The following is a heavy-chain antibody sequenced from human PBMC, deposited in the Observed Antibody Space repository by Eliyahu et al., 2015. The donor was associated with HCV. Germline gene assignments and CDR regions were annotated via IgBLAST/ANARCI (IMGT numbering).Heavy chain of an antibody. CDR2: INDSGTT. CDR3: ASVKEATIV. D-gene: IGHD1-26*01. Sequence: QVHLQQWGAGLLKPSXTXSLTCAVDGGSFSGYYWSWIRQPPGKGLEWIGEINDSGTTNYQPSLKSRVTISIDTSSNQFSLKVRSVTAADTAVYYCASVKEATIVWGQGTLVTVSS. J-gene: IGHJ4*02. CDR1: GGSFSGYY. V-gene: IGHV4-34*01.